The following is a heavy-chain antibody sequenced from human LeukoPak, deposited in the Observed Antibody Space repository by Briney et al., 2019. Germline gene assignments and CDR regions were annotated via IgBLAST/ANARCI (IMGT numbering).Heavy chain of an antibody. Sequence: GGSLRLSCAASGFTLTSYAMHWVRQAPGKGLEWVAVIWYDGSNEYYSDSVKGRFAISRDISKNTPYLQMNSLRAEDTAVYFCARDPGLRLDYWGQGTLVTVSS. J-gene: IGHJ4*02. CDR3: ARDPGLRLDY. D-gene: IGHD3-16*01. V-gene: IGHV3-33*01. CDR2: IWYDGSNE. CDR1: GFTLTSYA.